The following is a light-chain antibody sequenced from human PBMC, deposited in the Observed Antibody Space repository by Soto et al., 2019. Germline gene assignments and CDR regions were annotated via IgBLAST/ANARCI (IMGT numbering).Light chain of an antibody. CDR1: QSVTSSN. V-gene: IGKV3-20*01. J-gene: IGKJ3*01. CDR2: DAS. Sequence: EIVLTQSPGTLSLSPGERATLSCRASQSVTSSNLAWYQQKPGQAPRLLIYDASSRATGIPDRFSGSGSGTDFTLTISRLEPEDFAVYYCQQYGSLPFTFGPGTKVDI. CDR3: QQYGSLPFT.